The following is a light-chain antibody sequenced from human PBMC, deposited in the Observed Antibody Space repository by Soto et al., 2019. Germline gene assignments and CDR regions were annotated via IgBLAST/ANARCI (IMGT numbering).Light chain of an antibody. V-gene: IGKV3-11*01. CDR1: QSVSSY. Sequence: EIVLTQSPATLSLSPGERATLSCRASQSVSSYSAWYQQKPGQAPRLLIYDTSNRATGIPARFSGSGSGTDFTLTISGLEPEDLAVYYCQQRSNWQYTFGLGTRLEIK. CDR2: DTS. CDR3: QQRSNWQYT. J-gene: IGKJ2*01.